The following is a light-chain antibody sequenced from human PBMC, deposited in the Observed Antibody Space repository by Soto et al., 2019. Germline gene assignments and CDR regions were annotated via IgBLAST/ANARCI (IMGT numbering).Light chain of an antibody. CDR3: AAWDDSLNGHVL. V-gene: IGLV1-44*01. CDR2: SND. Sequence: VVAQPPSASGTPGQTVSISCSGTSSNIGVNSVSWYQHLPGAAPKLLIHSNDQRPSGVPVRFSGFKSGTSASLAISGLQSEDEADYYCAAWDDSLNGHVLFGGGTKLTVL. CDR1: SSNIGVNS. J-gene: IGLJ2*01.